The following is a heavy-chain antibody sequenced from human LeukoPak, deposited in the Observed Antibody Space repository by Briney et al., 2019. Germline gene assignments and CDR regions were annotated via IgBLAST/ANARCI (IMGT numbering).Heavy chain of an antibody. V-gene: IGHV3-15*01. CDR1: GFTFTNAW. Sequence: GGSLRLSCAASGFTFTNAWMSWVRQAPGKGLEWVGRIKSKGDGETTDYAAPVKGRFTMSRDDSKATLYLQMNSLKAEDTAVYYCTPDLGLTMIRGVIVHWGQGALVTVSS. CDR3: TPDLGLTMIRGVIVH. D-gene: IGHD3-10*01. CDR2: IKSKGDGETT. J-gene: IGHJ4*02.